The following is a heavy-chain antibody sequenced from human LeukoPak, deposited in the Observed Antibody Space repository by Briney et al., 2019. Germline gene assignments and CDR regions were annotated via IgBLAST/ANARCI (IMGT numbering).Heavy chain of an antibody. V-gene: IGHV1-69*01. D-gene: IGHD3-10*01. J-gene: IGHJ6*04. CDR3: ARSQGSGSYYKAGDYYYYGMDV. CDR1: GGTFGSYA. Sequence: SVKVSCKASGGTFGSYAISWVRQAPGQGLEWMGGIIPIFGTANYAQKFQGRVTITADESTSTAYMELSSLRSEDTAVYYCARSQGSGSYYKAGDYYYYGMDVWGKGTTVTVSS. CDR2: IIPIFGTA.